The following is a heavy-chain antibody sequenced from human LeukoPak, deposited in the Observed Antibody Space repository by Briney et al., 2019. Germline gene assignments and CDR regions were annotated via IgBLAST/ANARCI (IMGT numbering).Heavy chain of an antibody. CDR3: ARVDYGDFSRRAFDI. J-gene: IGHJ3*02. CDR1: GYTFTSYD. CDR2: MNPNSGNT. D-gene: IGHD4-17*01. Sequence: ASVKDSCKASGYTFTSYDINWVRQATGQGLEWMGWMNPNSGNTGYAQKFQGRVAMTRNTSISTAYMELSSLRSEDTAVYYCARVDYGDFSRRAFDIWGQGTMVTVSS. V-gene: IGHV1-8*01.